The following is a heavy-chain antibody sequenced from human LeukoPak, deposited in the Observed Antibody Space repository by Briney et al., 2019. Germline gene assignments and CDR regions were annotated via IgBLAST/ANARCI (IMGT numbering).Heavy chain of an antibody. CDR1: AFSFPIYW. D-gene: IGHD3-10*01. CDR3: ARRSAHGSGSYYLFDY. V-gene: IGHV5-51*01. CDR2: IYPGDSDT. J-gene: IGHJ4*02. Sequence: GETLKISCKGSAFSFPIYWIGWVRQMPGKGLEWMGIIYPGDSDTRYSPSFQGQVTISADKSISTAYLQWSSLKASDTAIYYCARRSAHGSGSYYLFDYWGQGTLVTVSS.